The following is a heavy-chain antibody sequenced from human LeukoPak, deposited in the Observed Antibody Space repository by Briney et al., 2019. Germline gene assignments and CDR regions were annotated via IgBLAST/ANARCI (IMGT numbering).Heavy chain of an antibody. CDR2: IIPILGIA. J-gene: IGHJ5*02. CDR1: GGTFRSYA. D-gene: IGHD1-26*01. Sequence: SVKVSCKESGGTFRSYAISWVRQAPGQGLEWMGRIIPILGIANYAQKFQGRVTITADKSTSTAYMELSSLRSEDTAVYYCARDGIVGASGGSWFDPWGQGTLVTVSS. CDR3: ARDGIVGASGGSWFDP. V-gene: IGHV1-69*04.